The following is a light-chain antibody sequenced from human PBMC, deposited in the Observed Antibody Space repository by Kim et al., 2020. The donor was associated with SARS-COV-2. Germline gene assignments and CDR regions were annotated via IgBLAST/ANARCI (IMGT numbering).Light chain of an antibody. V-gene: IGLV2-8*01. CDR2: EVS. CDR3: SSYAGKV. Sequence: GSLGQSVTISCPGTSMDVGGYNYVSWYQQHPGKAPKLMIYEVSKRPSGVPDRFSGSKSGNTASLTVSGLQAEDEADYYCSSYAGKVFGTGTKVTVL. J-gene: IGLJ1*01. CDR1: SMDVGGYNY.